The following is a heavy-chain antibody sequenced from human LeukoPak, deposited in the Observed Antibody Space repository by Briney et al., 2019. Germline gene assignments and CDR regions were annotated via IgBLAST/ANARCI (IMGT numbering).Heavy chain of an antibody. J-gene: IGHJ4*02. Sequence: GGSLRLSCAASGFTFSSYAMSWVRQAPGKGLEWVSAMSGSGGSTYYADSVKGRFTISRDNSKNTLYLQMNSLRAEDTAVYYCAKATYYYDSSGYYSPYYFDYWGQGTLVTVSS. CDR1: GFTFSSYA. V-gene: IGHV3-23*01. CDR2: MSGSGGST. CDR3: AKATYYYDSSGYYSPYYFDY. D-gene: IGHD3-22*01.